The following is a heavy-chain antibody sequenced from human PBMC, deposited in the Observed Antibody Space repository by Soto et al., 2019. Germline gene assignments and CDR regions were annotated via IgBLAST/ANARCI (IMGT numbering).Heavy chain of an antibody. D-gene: IGHD3-10*01. Sequence: QVQLVQSGAEVKKPGASVKVSCKASGYTFTSYDINWVRQATGQGLEWMGWMNPNSGNTGYAQKFQGRVTMNRNNSRSTAYMELSSLRSEDTDGYYCARANRGVGALGWYYYYSMDVWGQGTTVTVSS. J-gene: IGHJ6*02. V-gene: IGHV1-8*01. CDR1: GYTFTSYD. CDR2: MNPNSGNT. CDR3: ARANRGVGALGWYYYYSMDV.